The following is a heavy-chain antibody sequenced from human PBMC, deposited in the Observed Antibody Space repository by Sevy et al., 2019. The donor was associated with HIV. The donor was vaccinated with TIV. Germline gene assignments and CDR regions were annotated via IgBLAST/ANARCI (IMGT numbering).Heavy chain of an antibody. J-gene: IGHJ4*02. CDR3: AKDNIAVAGTGVFDY. CDR1: GFTFDDYA. CDR2: ISWNSGSI. D-gene: IGHD6-19*01. Sequence: GGSLRLSCAASGFTFDDYAMHWVRQAPGKGLEWVPGISWNSGSIGYADSVKGRFTISRDNAKNSLYLQMNSLRAEDTALYYCAKDNIAVAGTGVFDYWGQGTLVTVSS. V-gene: IGHV3-9*01.